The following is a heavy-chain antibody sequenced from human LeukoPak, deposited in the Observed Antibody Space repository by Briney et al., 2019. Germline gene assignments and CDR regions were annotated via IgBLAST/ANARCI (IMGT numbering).Heavy chain of an antibody. CDR3: ARDLHDYSNPFDP. V-gene: IGHV3-21*01. Sequence: PGGSLRLSCAASGFTFSSYSMNWVRQAPGKGLEWVSSISSSSSYIYYADSVKGRFTISRDSAKNSLYLQMNSLRAEDTAVYYCARDLHDYSNPFDPWGQGTLVTVSS. D-gene: IGHD4-11*01. CDR2: ISSSSSYI. J-gene: IGHJ5*02. CDR1: GFTFSSYS.